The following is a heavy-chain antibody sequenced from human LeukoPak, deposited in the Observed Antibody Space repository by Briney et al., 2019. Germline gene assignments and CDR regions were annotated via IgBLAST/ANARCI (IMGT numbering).Heavy chain of an antibody. Sequence: ASVKVSCKASGYTFTGYYMHWVRQAPGQGLEWMGWINPNSGGTNYAQKFQGWVTMTRGTSISTAYMELSRLRSDDTAVYYCARFVRSGYQNYRGHFDYWGQGTLVTVSS. J-gene: IGHJ4*02. CDR1: GYTFTGYY. CDR3: ARFVRSGYQNYRGHFDY. D-gene: IGHD3-22*01. V-gene: IGHV1-2*04. CDR2: INPNSGGT.